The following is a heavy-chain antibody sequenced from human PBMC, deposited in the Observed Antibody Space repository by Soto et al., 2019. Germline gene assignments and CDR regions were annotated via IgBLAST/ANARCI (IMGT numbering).Heavy chain of an antibody. V-gene: IGHV4-4*02. CDR2: IDHSGST. D-gene: IGHD1-26*01. CDR3: AGRSGIKDY. Sequence: QVQLQESGPGLVKPSGTLSLTCAVSGGSISSSNWWSWVRQPPGKGLEWIGEIDHSGSTNYNPSLKGRVTISVDKSKNQFSLKRSSVTAADTAVYYCAGRSGIKDYWGQGTLVTVSS. CDR1: GGSISSSNW. J-gene: IGHJ4*02.